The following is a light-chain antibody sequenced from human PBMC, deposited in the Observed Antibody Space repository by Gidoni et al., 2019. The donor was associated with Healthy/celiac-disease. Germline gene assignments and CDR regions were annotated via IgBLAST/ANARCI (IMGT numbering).Light chain of an antibody. CDR3: QQYGSSPKYT. Sequence: EIVLTQSPGTLSLSPGESATRSCRASQSVSSSYLAWDQQKPGQAPRLLIYGASSRATGIPDRFSGSGSGTDFTLTISRLEPEDFAVYYCQQYGSSPKYTFGQGTKLEIK. CDR2: GAS. CDR1: QSVSSSY. J-gene: IGKJ2*01. V-gene: IGKV3-20*01.